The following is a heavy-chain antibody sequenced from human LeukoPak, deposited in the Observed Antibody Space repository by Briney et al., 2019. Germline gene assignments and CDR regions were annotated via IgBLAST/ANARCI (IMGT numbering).Heavy chain of an antibody. V-gene: IGHV3-30*18. CDR3: AKDTRELLPSYMDV. CDR1: GFTFSSYG. J-gene: IGHJ6*03. Sequence: PGGSLRLSCAASGFTFSSYGMHWVRQAPGKGLEWVAVISYDGSNKYYADSVKGRFTISRDNSKNTLYLQMNSLRAEDTAVYYCAKDTRELLPSYMDVWGKGTTVTVSS. CDR2: ISYDGSNK. D-gene: IGHD1-26*01.